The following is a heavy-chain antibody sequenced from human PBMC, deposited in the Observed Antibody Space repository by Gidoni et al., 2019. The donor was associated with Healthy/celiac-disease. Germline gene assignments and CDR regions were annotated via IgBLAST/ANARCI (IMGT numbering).Heavy chain of an antibody. CDR2: IYYSGST. CDR3: ARQYPHYEGNWFDP. D-gene: IGHD3-3*01. J-gene: IGHJ5*02. V-gene: IGHV4-39*01. CDR1: GGSISSSSYY. Sequence: QLQLQESGPGLVKPSETLSLTCTVSGGSISSSSYYWGWIRQPPGKGLEWIGSIYYSGSTYYNPSLKSRVTISVDTSKNQFSLKLSSVTAADTAVYYCARQYPHYEGNWFDPWGQGTLVTVSS.